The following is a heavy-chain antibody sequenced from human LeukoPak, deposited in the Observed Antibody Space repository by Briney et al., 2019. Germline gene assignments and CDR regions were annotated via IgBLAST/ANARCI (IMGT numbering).Heavy chain of an antibody. CDR2: IYESGST. V-gene: IGHV4-38-2*02. J-gene: IGHJ4*02. CDR1: GYSITYGYY. D-gene: IGHD3-10*01. CDR3: ARDDWVVRRLLTRAFDY. Sequence: SETLPLTCTVSGYSITYGYYWALGRQPPGEGLGWSVSIYESGSTDYSPALKSRVTISVDTSKNQFSLRLNSLTATDTAIYYCARDDWVVRRLLTRAFDYWGQGILVTVSA.